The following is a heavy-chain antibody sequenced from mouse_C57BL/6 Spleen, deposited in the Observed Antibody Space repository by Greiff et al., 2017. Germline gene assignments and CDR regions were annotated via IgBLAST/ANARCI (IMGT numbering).Heavy chain of an antibody. D-gene: IGHD2-4*01. J-gene: IGHJ1*03. Sequence: VQLQHSGAELMKLGASVMLPCKAPGYTFTGYWIERVKQRPGHGLEWIGEILPARGSTNYNEKFKGKATFTADTSSNTAYMQLSSVTTEDSAIYCCASGSYDYGGYFDVWGTGTTVTVSS. CDR1: GYTFTGYW. CDR3: ASGSYDYGGYFDV. V-gene: IGHV1-9*01. CDR2: ILPARGST.